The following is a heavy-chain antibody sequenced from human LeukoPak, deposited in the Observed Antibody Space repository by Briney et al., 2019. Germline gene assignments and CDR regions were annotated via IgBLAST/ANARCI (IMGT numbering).Heavy chain of an antibody. D-gene: IGHD3-22*01. J-gene: IGHJ4*01. Sequence: GGSLRLSCAVSGFRFSSSWMGWVRQAPGQGLEWVGNINQDGSEKNYVDSVKGRFTISRDNAKSSLYLQMNSLRAEDTAVYYCATCGLFSNGRFYYDYWGQGTLVTASS. CDR3: ATCGLFSNGRFYYDY. V-gene: IGHV3-7*01. CDR1: GFRFSSSW. CDR2: INQDGSEK.